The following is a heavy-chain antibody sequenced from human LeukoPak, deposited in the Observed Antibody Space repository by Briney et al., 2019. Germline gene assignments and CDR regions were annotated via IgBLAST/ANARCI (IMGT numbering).Heavy chain of an antibody. Sequence: PSQTLSLTCTVSGGSISSGDYYWSWIRQPPGKGLEWIGYIYYSGSTYYNPSLKSRVTISVDTSRNQFSLKLSSVTAADTAVYYCASHGDPGYFQHWGQGTLVTVSS. J-gene: IGHJ1*01. V-gene: IGHV4-30-4*01. CDR2: IYYSGST. CDR1: GGSISSGDYY. D-gene: IGHD4-17*01. CDR3: ASHGDPGYFQH.